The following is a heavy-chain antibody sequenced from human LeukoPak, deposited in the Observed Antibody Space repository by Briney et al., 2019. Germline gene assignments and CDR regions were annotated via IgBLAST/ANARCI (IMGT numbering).Heavy chain of an antibody. Sequence: PGGSLRLSCAASGFTFSSYAMSWVRQAPGKGLEWVSAISGSGGSTYYADSVKGRFTIYRDNSKNTLYLQMNSLRAEDTAVYYCAKGVSRGYSYGYNFDYGGQGTLVTVSS. CDR3: AKGVSRGYSYGYNFDY. CDR2: ISGSGGST. CDR1: GFTFSSYA. V-gene: IGHV3-23*01. D-gene: IGHD5-18*01. J-gene: IGHJ4*02.